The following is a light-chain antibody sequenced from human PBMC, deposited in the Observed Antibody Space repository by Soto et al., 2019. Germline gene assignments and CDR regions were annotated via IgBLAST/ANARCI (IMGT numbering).Light chain of an antibody. CDR1: SSDIGAYIY. V-gene: IGLV2-14*01. CDR2: GVT. CDR3: SSYTTSSTLE. J-gene: IGLJ2*01. Sequence: QSALTQPASVSGSPGQSITISCTGTSSDIGAYIYVSWYQQHPGKTPKLMIYGVTNRPSGVSNRFSGSKSGSTASLTISGLQAEDEADYYCSSYTTSSTLEFGGGTKLTVL.